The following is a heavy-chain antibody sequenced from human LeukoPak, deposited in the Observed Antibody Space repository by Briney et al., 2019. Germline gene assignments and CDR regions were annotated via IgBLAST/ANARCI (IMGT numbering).Heavy chain of an antibody. V-gene: IGHV3-23*01. CDR3: AKDYDYGSFDL. D-gene: IGHD4-17*01. Sequence: GGSLRLSCAASRFTLNNYAMNWVRQAPGEGLEWVSEISHSGGTTKSADSVKGRFTISRDNSKNMVYLQMNNLRADDTAVYHCAKDYDYGSFDLWGCGTVVTVSS. J-gene: IGHJ2*01. CDR1: RFTLNNYA. CDR2: ISHSGGTT.